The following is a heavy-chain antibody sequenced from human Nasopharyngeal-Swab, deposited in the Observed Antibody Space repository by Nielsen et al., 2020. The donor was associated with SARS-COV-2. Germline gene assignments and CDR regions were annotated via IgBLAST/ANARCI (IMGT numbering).Heavy chain of an antibody. J-gene: IGHJ6*03. Sequence: GGSLRLSCAASGFTFDDYAMSWVRQAPGKGLEWVSAISGSGGSTYYADSVKGRFTISRDNSKNTLYLQMNSLRAEDTAVYYCARRGKIVATIPYYYYYYYMDVWGKGTTVTVSS. CDR2: ISGSGGST. CDR1: GFTFDDYA. CDR3: ARRGKIVATIPYYYYYYYMDV. D-gene: IGHD5-12*01. V-gene: IGHV3-23*01.